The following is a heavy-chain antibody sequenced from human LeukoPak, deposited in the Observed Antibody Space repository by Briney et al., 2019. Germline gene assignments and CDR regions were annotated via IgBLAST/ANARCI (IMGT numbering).Heavy chain of an antibody. CDR2: IKEDGSRE. Sequence: PGGSLRLSCAASGFTFSIYWMTWVRQAPGKGLEWVANIKEDGSREYYVDSVKGRFTISRDNAKNSLYLQMDSLTAEDTAVYYCARDSPGYGAYVSWGQGTLVSVSS. CDR3: ARDSPGYGAYVS. V-gene: IGHV3-7*01. J-gene: IGHJ1*01. D-gene: IGHD5-12*01. CDR1: GFTFSIYW.